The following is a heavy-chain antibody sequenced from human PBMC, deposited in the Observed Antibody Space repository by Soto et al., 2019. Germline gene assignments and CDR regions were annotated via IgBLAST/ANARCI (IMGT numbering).Heavy chain of an antibody. CDR1: GYTFSDYY. J-gene: IGHJ4*02. V-gene: IGHV3-11*01. D-gene: IGHD3-3*01. CDR2: IDTSGTKI. CDR3: ASHYEMWSGYLSPVDY. Sequence: QVQLVESGGDLVKPGGSLRLSCAASGYTFSDYYMSWIRQAPGKGLEWISYIDTSGTKIYYADSVKGRFTITRDNAKNSLYLEMNSLREEDTAVYYCASHYEMWSGYLSPVDYWGQGTLVTVSS.